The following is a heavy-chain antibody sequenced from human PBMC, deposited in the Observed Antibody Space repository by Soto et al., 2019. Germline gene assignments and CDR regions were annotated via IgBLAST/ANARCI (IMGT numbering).Heavy chain of an antibody. Sequence: SETLSLTCTVSGGSISSGGYYWSWIRQHPGKGLEWIGYIYYSGSTYYNPSLKSRVTISVDTSKNQFSLKLSSVTAADTAVYYCARIPDSGSYNNFPDYWGQGTLVTVSS. CDR2: IYYSGST. D-gene: IGHD3-10*01. CDR1: GGSISSGGYY. V-gene: IGHV4-31*03. J-gene: IGHJ4*02. CDR3: ARIPDSGSYNNFPDY.